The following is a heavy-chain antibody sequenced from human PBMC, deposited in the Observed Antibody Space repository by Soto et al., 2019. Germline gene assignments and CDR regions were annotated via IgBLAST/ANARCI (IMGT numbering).Heavy chain of an antibody. V-gene: IGHV4-59*01. Sequence: SETLSLTCTVSGGSISSYYWSWIRQPPGKGLEWIGYIYYSGSTNYNPSLKSRVTISVDTSKNQFSLKLSSVTAADTAVYYCARVGNGAMYYDILTGYYDYYFDYWGQGTLVTVSS. D-gene: IGHD3-9*01. J-gene: IGHJ4*02. CDR1: GGSISSYY. CDR3: ARVGNGAMYYDILTGYYDYYFDY. CDR2: IYYSGST.